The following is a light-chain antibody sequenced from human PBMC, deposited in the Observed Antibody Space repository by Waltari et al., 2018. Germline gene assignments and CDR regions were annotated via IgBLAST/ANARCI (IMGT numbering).Light chain of an antibody. J-gene: IGLJ3*02. CDR2: DVS. V-gene: IGLV2-14*03. CDR1: SSDVGSYNY. CDR3: SSYTSSRTRV. Sequence: QSALTQPASVSGSPGQSITISCTGTSSDVGSYNYVSWYQQHPGKAPKHMIYDVSNRPSGVSNRFSGSKSGNTASLTISGLQGEDEADYYCSSYTSSRTRVFGGGTKLTVL.